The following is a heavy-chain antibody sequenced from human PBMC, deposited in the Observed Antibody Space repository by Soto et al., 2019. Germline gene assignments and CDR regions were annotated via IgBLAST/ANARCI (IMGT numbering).Heavy chain of an antibody. CDR1: GFTVSSSH. CDR2: IYSGGNS. D-gene: IGHD3-10*01. V-gene: IGHV3-53*01. CDR3: ARLGPYGSDTYSFGSTWFDT. Sequence: GGSLRLSCTTSGFTVSSSHMSWVRQAPGKGLDWVSVIYSGGNSYYAVSVQGRFTISRDNSKNTVYLQMNSLRGEDTAIYYCARLGPYGSDTYSFGSTWFDTWGQETLLTISS. J-gene: IGHJ5*02.